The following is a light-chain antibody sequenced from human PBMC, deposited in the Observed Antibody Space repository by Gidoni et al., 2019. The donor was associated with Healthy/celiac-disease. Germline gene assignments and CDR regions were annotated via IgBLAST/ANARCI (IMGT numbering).Light chain of an antibody. J-gene: IGLJ3*02. V-gene: IGLV2-23*02. CDR1: SSDVGSYNL. Sequence: QSALTQPASVSVSPGQSITISCTGTSSDVGSYNLVSWYQQHPGKAPKLMIYEVSKRPSGVSNRFSGSKSGNTASLTISGLQAEDEADYYCCSYAGSSNWVFGGGTKLTVL. CDR2: EVS. CDR3: CSYAGSSNWV.